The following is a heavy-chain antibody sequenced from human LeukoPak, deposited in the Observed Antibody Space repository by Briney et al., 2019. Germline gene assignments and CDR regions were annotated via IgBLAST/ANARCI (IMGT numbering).Heavy chain of an antibody. V-gene: IGHV1-8*03. J-gene: IGHJ5*02. CDR2: MNPNSGNT. D-gene: IGHD3-10*01. Sequence: ASVKVSCKASGYTFTSYGISWVRQAPGQGLEWMGWMNPNSGNTGYAQKFQGRVTITRNTSISTAYMELSSLRSEDTAVYYCARDRYYGSGSYYTKGPNWFDPWGQGTLVTVSS. CDR1: GYTFTSYG. CDR3: ARDRYYGSGSYYTKGPNWFDP.